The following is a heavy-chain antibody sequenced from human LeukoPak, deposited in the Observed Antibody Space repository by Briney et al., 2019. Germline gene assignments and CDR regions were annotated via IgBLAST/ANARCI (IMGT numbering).Heavy chain of an antibody. CDR1: GGSFSGYY. CDR2: VSHTGAT. J-gene: IGHJ4*02. D-gene: IGHD6-13*01. Sequence: SETLSLTCAVFGGSFSGYYWSWIRQSPEKGLEWIGEVSHTGATNYNPSLKSRVTVSVDTSKKQFSLNLRSVTAADTAVYYCARVGLARAAAKYYFDYWGQGTLVTVSS. V-gene: IGHV4-34*01. CDR3: ARVGLARAAAKYYFDY.